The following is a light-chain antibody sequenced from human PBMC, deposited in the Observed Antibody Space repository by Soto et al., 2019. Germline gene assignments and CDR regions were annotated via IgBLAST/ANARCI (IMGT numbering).Light chain of an antibody. CDR3: QQYNNWTYT. J-gene: IGKJ2*01. Sequence: EIVMTQSPATLSVSPGERATLSCRASQSVSINLAWYQQKPGQAPRLLIYGASTRATGIPARFSGSGSGTEFALTISSLQSEDFAVYYCQQYNNWTYTFGQGTKLELK. V-gene: IGKV3-15*01. CDR2: GAS. CDR1: QSVSIN.